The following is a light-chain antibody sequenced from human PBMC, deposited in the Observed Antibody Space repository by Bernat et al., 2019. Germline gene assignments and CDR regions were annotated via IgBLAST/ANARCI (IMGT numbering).Light chain of an antibody. V-gene: IGKV1-12*01. CDR2: AAS. J-gene: IGKJ4*01. CDR3: QQTYTYPLT. Sequence: DIQMTQSPSSVSASVGDRVTITCRASHDIYNYLAWFQRKPGKDPHLLIYAASSLQGEVPSRFRGSASGSNYPLPITSLQPEDLATYYCQQTYTYPLTFGGGTKVEIK. CDR1: HDIYNY.